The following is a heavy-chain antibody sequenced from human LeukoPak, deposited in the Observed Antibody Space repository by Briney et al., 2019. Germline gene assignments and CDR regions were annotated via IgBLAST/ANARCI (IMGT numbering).Heavy chain of an antibody. V-gene: IGHV3-23*01. CDR2: ISVSGGST. CDR3: AKDPIPHHYDDYVPFDY. D-gene: IGHD4-17*01. CDR1: GFTFSSYA. Sequence: GGSLRLSCAASGFTFSSYAMSWVRQAPEKGLEWVSTISVSGGSTYYADSVKGRFTISRDDSRSTLYLQINSLRAEDTAVYYCAKDPIPHHYDDYVPFDYWGQGTLVTVSS. J-gene: IGHJ4*02.